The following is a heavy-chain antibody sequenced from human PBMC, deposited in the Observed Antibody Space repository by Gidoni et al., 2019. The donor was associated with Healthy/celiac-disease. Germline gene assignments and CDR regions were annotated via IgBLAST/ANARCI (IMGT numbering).Heavy chain of an antibody. CDR2: ISSTVSYI. J-gene: IGHJ5*02. CDR1: GFTFSSYS. CDR3: ARGWFDP. V-gene: IGHV3-21*01. Sequence: EVQLVESGGGLVKPGGSLRRPCAASGFTFSSYSMNWVRQAPGKGLEWFSSISSTVSYIYSAASVKGRFTISKDNAKNSLFLQMSSLRSEYTAVYYCARGWFDPWGQGTLVTVSS.